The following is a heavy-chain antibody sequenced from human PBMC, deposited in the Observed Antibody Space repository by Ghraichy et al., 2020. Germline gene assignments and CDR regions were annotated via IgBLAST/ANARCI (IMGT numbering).Heavy chain of an antibody. D-gene: IGHD6-6*01. CDR3: AKDSSSDTYNWFDP. J-gene: IGHJ5*02. CDR2: ISWNSGSI. V-gene: IGHV3-9*01. CDR1: GFTFDDYA. Sequence: GGSLRLSCAASGFTFDDYAMHWVRQAPGKGLEWVSGISWNSGSIGYADSVKGRFTISRDNAKNSLYLQMNSLRAEDTALYYCAKDSSSDTYNWFDPWGQGTLVTVSS.